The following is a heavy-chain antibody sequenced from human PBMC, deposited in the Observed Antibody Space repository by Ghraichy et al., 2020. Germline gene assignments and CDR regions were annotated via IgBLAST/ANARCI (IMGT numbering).Heavy chain of an antibody. V-gene: IGHV4-34*01. D-gene: IGHD6-6*01. CDR1: GGSFSGYY. Sequence: LTCAVYGGSFSGYYWAWIRQPPGKGLEWIGEINHSGSTNYNPSLKSRVTISLDTSKNLFSLKLSSVTAADTAVYYCAREDSSSSAEYYFDYWGQGTLVTVSS. J-gene: IGHJ4*02. CDR3: AREDSSSSAEYYFDY. CDR2: INHSGST.